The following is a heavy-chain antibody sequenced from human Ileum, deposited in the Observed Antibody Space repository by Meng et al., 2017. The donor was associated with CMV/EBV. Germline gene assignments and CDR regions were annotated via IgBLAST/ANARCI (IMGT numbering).Heavy chain of an antibody. CDR3: ARNHKADWFDP. CDR1: GFSLSSSGVG. V-gene: IGHV2-5*01. Sequence: TCTFSGFSLSSSGVGVGWIRQPPGKALEWLALIYWSDDKYYSPSLKSRLSITKDTSKNQVVLTMTSMDPVDTATYYCARNHKADWFDPWGQGTLVTVSS. CDR2: IYWSDDK. J-gene: IGHJ5*02.